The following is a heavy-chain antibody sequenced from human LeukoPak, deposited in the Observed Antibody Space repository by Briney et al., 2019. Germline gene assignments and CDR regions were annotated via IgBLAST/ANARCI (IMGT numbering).Heavy chain of an antibody. CDR2: ISGSGGST. CDR3: AKWGTDYGDGCGY. J-gene: IGHJ4*02. D-gene: IGHD4-17*01. CDR1: GFTFSSYA. V-gene: IGHV3-23*01. Sequence: GGSLRLSCAASGFTFSSYAMSWVRQAPGKGLEWVSAISGSGGSTHYADSVKGRFTISRDNSKNTLYLQMNSLRAEDTAVYYCAKWGTDYGDGCGYWGQGTLVTVSS.